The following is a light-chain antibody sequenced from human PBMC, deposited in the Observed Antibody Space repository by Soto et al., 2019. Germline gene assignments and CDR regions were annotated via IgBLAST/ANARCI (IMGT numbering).Light chain of an antibody. J-gene: IGLJ3*02. CDR1: SSDVGGYNY. CDR2: EVN. Sequence: QSALTQPASVSGSPGQSITISCTGTSSDVGGYNYVSWYQQHPGKAPKLMIYEVNNRPSGVSNRFSGSKSGNTASLTISGLQGEDVADYYCSSYTSSNTPVFGGGTQLTVL. V-gene: IGLV2-14*01. CDR3: SSYTSSNTPV.